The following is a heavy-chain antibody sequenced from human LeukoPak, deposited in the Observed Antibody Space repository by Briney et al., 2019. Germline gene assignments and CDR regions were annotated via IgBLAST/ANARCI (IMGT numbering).Heavy chain of an antibody. V-gene: IGHV3-23*01. J-gene: IGHJ4*02. Sequence: GSLRLSCAASGFTFNNFAMSWVRQAPGKGLEWVSAISGSGGSTYYADSVKGRFTISRDNSKNTLYLQMNSLRAEDTAVYYCASLSPLGHFDYWGQGTLVTVSS. CDR3: ASLSPLGHFDY. D-gene: IGHD2/OR15-2a*01. CDR2: ISGSGGST. CDR1: GFTFNNFA.